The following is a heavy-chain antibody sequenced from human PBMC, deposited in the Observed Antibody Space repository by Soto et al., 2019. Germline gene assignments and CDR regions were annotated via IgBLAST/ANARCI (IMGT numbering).Heavy chain of an antibody. CDR2: IYPSDSDT. V-gene: IGHV5-51*01. Sequence: XSLKICWMGSGYSFTSYCIGWVREMPGKCLEWMGIIYPSDSDTRYSPAFLGMVTISADKSTSTAYLQWSSMKASDTAMYYCARPYGSGIDPDVWGQGTTVTVSS. CDR1: GYSFTSYC. D-gene: IGHD3-10*01. J-gene: IGHJ6*02. CDR3: ARPYGSGIDPDV.